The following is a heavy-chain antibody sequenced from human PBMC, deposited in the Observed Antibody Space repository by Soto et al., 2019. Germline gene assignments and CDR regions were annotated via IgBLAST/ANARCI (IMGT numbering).Heavy chain of an antibody. Sequence: VQLLESGGGLIQPGGSLRLSCAASGFTFSYGIPWLRQAPGQGLAWMAFISYDSSNKFFGDSVKGRFTISRDNSKNTQLLQMNSLRAEDTAVYYCAKLVIGYCSGNTCDDYWGQGTLVAVSS. J-gene: IGHJ4*02. CDR1: GFTFSYG. CDR3: AKLVIGYCSGNTCDDY. CDR2: ISYDSSNK. D-gene: IGHD2-15*01. V-gene: IGHV3-30*18.